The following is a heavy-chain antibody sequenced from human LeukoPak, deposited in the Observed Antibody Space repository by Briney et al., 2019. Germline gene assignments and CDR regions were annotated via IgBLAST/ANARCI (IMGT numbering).Heavy chain of an antibody. CDR3: ASQRGYSYGFDY. V-gene: IGHV3-21*01. D-gene: IGHD5-18*01. CDR2: LSSSSSYI. Sequence: GGALRLSCAAPGFTFSNYNMKWVRQAPGKGVEGVSSLSSSSSYIYYAYSVKGRFTISRDNAKNSLYLQMTSLRAEDTAVYYCASQRGYSYGFDYWGQGTLSPSPQ. J-gene: IGHJ4*02. CDR1: GFTFSNYN.